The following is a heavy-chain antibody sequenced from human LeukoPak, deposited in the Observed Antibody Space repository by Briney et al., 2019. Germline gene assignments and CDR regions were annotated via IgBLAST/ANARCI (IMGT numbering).Heavy chain of an antibody. D-gene: IGHD1-26*01. CDR1: GFTFSSYG. CDR2: ISGSGGST. V-gene: IGHV3-23*01. CDR3: AKDRWGGSPDDAFDI. Sequence: GGTLRLSCAASGFTFSSYGMSWVRQAPGKGLEWVSAISGSGGSTYYADSVKGRFTTSRDNSKNTLYLQMNSLRAEDTAVYYCAKDRWGGSPDDAFDIWGQGTMVTVSS. J-gene: IGHJ3*02.